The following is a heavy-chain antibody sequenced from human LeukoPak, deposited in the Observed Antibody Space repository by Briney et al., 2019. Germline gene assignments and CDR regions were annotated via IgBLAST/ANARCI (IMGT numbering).Heavy chain of an antibody. CDR2: IIPIFGTA. D-gene: IGHD2-8*01. J-gene: IGHJ5*02. V-gene: IGHV1-69*05. Sequence: ASVKVSCKASGGTFSIYAISWVRQAPGQGLEWMGRIIPIFGTANYAQKFQGRVTITTDESTSTAYMELSSLRSEDTAVYYCARAPTYANWFDPWGQGTLVTVSS. CDR1: GGTFSIYA. CDR3: ARAPTYANWFDP.